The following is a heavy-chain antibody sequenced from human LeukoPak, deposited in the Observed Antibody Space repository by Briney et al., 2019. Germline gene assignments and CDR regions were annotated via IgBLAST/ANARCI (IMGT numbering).Heavy chain of an antibody. V-gene: IGHV3-21*01. Sequence: GGSLRLSCVASGFTFSSYEMNWVRQAPGKGLEWVSCISNTNSYIYYADSVKGRFTISRDNAKNSLYLQMNSLRAEDTAVYYCARDAFDIWGQGTMVTVSS. CDR2: ISNTNSYI. J-gene: IGHJ3*02. CDR1: GFTFSSYE. CDR3: ARDAFDI.